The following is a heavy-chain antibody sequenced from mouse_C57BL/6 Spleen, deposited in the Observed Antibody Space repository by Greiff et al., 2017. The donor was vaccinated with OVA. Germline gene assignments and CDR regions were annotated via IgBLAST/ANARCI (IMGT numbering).Heavy chain of an antibody. V-gene: IGHV1-82*01. CDR3: ARSSYDYGYAMDY. J-gene: IGHJ4*01. Sequence: QVQLQQSGPELVKPGASVKISCKASGYAFSSSWMNWVKQRPGKGLEWIGRIYPGDGDTNYNGKFKGKATLTADKSSSTAYMQLSSLTSEDSAVYCCARSSYDYGYAMDYWGQGTSVTVSS. D-gene: IGHD2-4*01. CDR2: IYPGDGDT. CDR1: GYAFSSSW.